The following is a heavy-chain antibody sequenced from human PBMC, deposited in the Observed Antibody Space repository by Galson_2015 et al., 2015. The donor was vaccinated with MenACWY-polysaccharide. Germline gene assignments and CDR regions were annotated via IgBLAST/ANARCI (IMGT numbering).Heavy chain of an antibody. CDR3: AKVGGLLQYEFAFDY. J-gene: IGHJ4*02. V-gene: IGHV3-23*01. CDR1: GFTFSSYA. Sequence: SLRLSCAASGFTFSSYAMSWVRQAPGKGLEWVSAISGSGGSTYYADSVKGRFTISRDNSKNTLYLQMNSLRAEDTAVYYCAKVGGLLQYEFAFDYWGQGTLVTVSS. CDR2: ISGSGGST. D-gene: IGHD1-26*01.